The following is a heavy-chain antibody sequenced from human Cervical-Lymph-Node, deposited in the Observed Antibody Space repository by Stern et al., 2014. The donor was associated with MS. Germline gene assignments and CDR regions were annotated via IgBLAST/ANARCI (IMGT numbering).Heavy chain of an antibody. CDR1: GYTFTSYW. Sequence: EVQLEESGPEVKRPGESLKISCQASGYTFTSYWIGWARQMPGKGLEWIAIIFPGGSDIRYSPSFQGQVTISADKSSSTAYLQWNNLKASDTAIYYCARQRYFDYWGQGTLVTVSS. CDR3: ARQRYFDY. CDR2: IFPGGSDI. V-gene: IGHV5-51*01. J-gene: IGHJ4*02.